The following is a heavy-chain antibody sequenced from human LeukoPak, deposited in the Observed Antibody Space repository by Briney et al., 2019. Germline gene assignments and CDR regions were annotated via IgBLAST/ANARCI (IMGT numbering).Heavy chain of an antibody. CDR2: IKTKTDGGTP. CDR1: GFTFSDAW. Sequence: GGSLRLSCAASGFTFSDAWVSWVRQAPGMGLEWVGRIKTKTDGGTPDYAAPVKGRFTISRDDSSGTLYLLMNSLKTEDTAVYYCSTSLRGSDCCLDYWGQGTLVAVSS. V-gene: IGHV3-15*01. CDR3: STSLRGSDCCLDY. J-gene: IGHJ4*02. D-gene: IGHD2-21*02.